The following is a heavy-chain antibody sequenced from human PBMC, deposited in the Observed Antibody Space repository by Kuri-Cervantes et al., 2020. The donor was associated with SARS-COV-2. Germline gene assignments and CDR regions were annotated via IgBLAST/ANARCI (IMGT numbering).Heavy chain of an antibody. Sequence: GGSLRLSCPASGFTFSSYGMHWVRQAPGKGLEWVAVIWYDGSNKYYADSVKGRFTISRDNSKNTLYLQMNSLRAEDTAVYYCARDYSSWYEGPFDYWGQGTLVTVSS. CDR2: IWYDGSNK. D-gene: IGHD6-13*01. CDR3: ARDYSSWYEGPFDY. V-gene: IGHV3-33*01. CDR1: GFTFSSYG. J-gene: IGHJ4*02.